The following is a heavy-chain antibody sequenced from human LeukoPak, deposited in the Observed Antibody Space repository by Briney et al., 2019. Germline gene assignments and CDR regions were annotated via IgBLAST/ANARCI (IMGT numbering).Heavy chain of an antibody. CDR2: IWYDGSNK. Sequence: SCKASGYTFTGYYMHWVRQAPGKGLEWVAVIWYDGSNKYYADSVKGRFTISRDNSKNTLYLQMNSLRAEDTAVYYCARDTGYDFWKSGIYYYYYGMDVWGQGTTVTVSS. CDR1: GYTFTGYY. V-gene: IGHV3-33*01. D-gene: IGHD3-3*01. J-gene: IGHJ6*02. CDR3: ARDTGYDFWKSGIYYYYYGMDV.